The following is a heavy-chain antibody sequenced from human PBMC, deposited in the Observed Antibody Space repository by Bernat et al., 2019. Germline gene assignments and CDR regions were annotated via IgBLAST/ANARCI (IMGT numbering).Heavy chain of an antibody. CDR3: ARGYYGSGTLLDY. CDR2: IGTAGDT. J-gene: IGHJ4*02. CDR1: GFTFSSYD. V-gene: IGHV3-13*04. D-gene: IGHD3-10*01. Sequence: EVQLVESGGGLVQPGGSLRLSCAASGFTFSSYDMHWVRPATGKGLEWVSAIGTAGDTYYPGSVKGRFTISRENAKNSLYLQMNSLRAGDTAVYYCARGYYGSGTLLDYWGQGTLVTVSS.